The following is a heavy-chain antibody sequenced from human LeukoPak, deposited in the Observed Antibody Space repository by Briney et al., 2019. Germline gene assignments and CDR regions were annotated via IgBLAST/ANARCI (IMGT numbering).Heavy chain of an antibody. CDR3: ARSCTSTSCYLTDVFDI. D-gene: IGHD2-2*01. Sequence: GASLQISCKGSGYSFTSYWIGWGRQLPGKGLEWMGIIYPGDSDTRYSPSFQGQVTISADKSISTAYLQCSSLKASDTAMYYCARSCTSTSCYLTDVFDIWGQGTMVTVSS. CDR2: IYPGDSDT. V-gene: IGHV5-51*01. CDR1: GYSFTSYW. J-gene: IGHJ3*02.